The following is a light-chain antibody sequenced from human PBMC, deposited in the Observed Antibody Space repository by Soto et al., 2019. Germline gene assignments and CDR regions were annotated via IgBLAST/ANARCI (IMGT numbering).Light chain of an antibody. CDR3: QQLLSYPIT. Sequence: DIPLSQSPSSLSASVGDGVTITCRASQSISSYVSWYQQRPGKAPKLLIYAASTLQSGVPLRFSGSGSGTSFTLTISSLQPEDFATYYCQQLLSYPITFGQGTRLEIK. CDR1: QSISSY. CDR2: AAS. J-gene: IGKJ5*01. V-gene: IGKV1-9*01.